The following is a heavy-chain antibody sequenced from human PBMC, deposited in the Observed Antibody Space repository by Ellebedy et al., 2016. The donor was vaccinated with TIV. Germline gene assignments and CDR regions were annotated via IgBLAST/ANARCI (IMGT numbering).Heavy chain of an antibody. J-gene: IGHJ3*02. V-gene: IGHV4-34*01. CDR1: GWSFSGYY. Sequence: MPSETLSLTCAVYGWSFSGYYWSWIRQPPGKGLEWIGEINHSGSTNYSQSLKSRVTISVDTSKNQFSLKLSSVTAADTAVYYCARVVWQQPVSYAFDIWGQGTMVTVSS. CDR3: ARVVWQQPVSYAFDI. CDR2: INHSGST. D-gene: IGHD6-13*01.